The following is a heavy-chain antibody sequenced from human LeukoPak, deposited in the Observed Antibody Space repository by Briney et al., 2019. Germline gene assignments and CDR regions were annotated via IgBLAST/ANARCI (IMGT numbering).Heavy chain of an antibody. J-gene: IGHJ4*02. CDR2: IYGSGST. D-gene: IGHD3-9*01. Sequence: GGSLRLSCAASGFTVSSNYMSWARQAPGKGLEWVSVIYGSGSTYYADSVKGRFTISRDNSKNTLYLQMNSLRAEDTAVYYCARRYYDILTGYYKSPTVDYWGQGTLVTVSS. V-gene: IGHV3-53*01. CDR1: GFTVSSNY. CDR3: ARRYYDILTGYYKSPTVDY.